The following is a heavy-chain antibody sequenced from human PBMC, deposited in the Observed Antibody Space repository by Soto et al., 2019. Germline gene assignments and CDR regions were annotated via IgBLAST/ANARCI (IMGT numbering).Heavy chain of an antibody. V-gene: IGHV1-8*01. CDR2: MNPNSGNT. D-gene: IGHD2-15*01. CDR1: GYTFTSYD. Sequence: ASVKVSCKASGYTFTSYDINWVRQATGQGLEWMGWMNPNSGNTGHAQKFQGRVTMTRNTSISTAYMELSSLRSEDTAVYFSVRGYCTTSPCSGDFQFWGQGTLVTVSS. CDR3: VRGYCTTSPCSGDFQF. J-gene: IGHJ1*01.